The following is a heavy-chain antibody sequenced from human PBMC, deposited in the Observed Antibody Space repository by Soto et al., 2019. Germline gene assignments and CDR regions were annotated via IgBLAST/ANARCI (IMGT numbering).Heavy chain of an antibody. D-gene: IGHD3-10*01. CDR2: TSAYNGKT. V-gene: IGHV1-18*04. Sequence: QVQLVQSGAEVKKPGASVKVSCKASGYTLTSSGIGGLGQAPGQGLEGMGWTSAYNGKTNYAQKLQGRVTMTTDTSTSTAYMELRSLRSDDTAVYYCARNRDLRGVINYFDYWGQGTLVTVSS. CDR3: ARNRDLRGVINYFDY. J-gene: IGHJ4*02. CDR1: GYTLTSSG.